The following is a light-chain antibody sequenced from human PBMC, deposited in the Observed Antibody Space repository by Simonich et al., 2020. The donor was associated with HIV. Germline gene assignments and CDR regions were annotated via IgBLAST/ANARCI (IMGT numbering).Light chain of an antibody. Sequence: DIVMNQSPDSLAVSLGERATINCKSRRNILYNSNNKNYLAWYQQKPGKPPNLLSYCASTRESGVPDRFSASGSGTDFTLTISSLQAEDVAVYYCQQYYTTPPTFGQGTKVEIK. CDR3: QQYYTTPPT. J-gene: IGKJ1*01. CDR2: CAS. V-gene: IGKV4-1*01. CDR1: RNILYNSNNKNY.